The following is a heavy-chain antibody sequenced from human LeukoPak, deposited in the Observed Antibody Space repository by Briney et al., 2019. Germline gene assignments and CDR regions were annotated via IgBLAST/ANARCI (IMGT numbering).Heavy chain of an antibody. CDR3: ARGGAHGMDV. CDR1: GFTFSDYY. D-gene: IGHD1-26*01. Sequence: RGSLRLSCAASGFTFSDYYMTWIRQVPGKGLEWVSYISGVADVIYYADSVKGRFTISRDNAKSSVYLQMNSLRVEDTALYYCARGGAHGMDVWGQGTTVTVSS. J-gene: IGHJ6*02. CDR2: ISGVADVI. V-gene: IGHV3-11*01.